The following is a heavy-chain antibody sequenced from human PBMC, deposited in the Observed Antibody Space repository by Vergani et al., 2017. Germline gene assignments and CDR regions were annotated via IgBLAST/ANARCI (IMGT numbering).Heavy chain of an antibody. CDR2: NSAYNGNT. D-gene: IGHD5-12*01. J-gene: IGHJ3*02. CDR1: GYTFTSYG. CDR3: ARIVEWVVATKDAFDI. V-gene: IGHV1-18*04. Sequence: QVQLVQSGAEVKKPGASVKVSCKASGYTFTSYGISWVRQAPGQGLEWMGWNSAYNGNTNYAQKLQGRVTMTTDTSTRPAYMELRSLRSDDTAVYYCARIVEWVVATKDAFDIWGQGTMVTVSS.